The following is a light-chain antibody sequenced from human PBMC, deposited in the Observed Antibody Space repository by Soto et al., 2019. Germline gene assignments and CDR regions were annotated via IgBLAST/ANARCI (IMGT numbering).Light chain of an antibody. V-gene: IGLV1-40*01. CDR3: QSYDRGLSAYV. Sequence: QSLLTNPPSVSGAPGQRVTISCSGSSSNIGSRYGVQWFQQVPGTVPRLLIYGNDNRPSGVPDRFSGSKSGTSASLAITGLQAEDEADYYCQSYDRGLSAYVFGPGTKVTVL. CDR1: SSNIGSRYG. J-gene: IGLJ1*01. CDR2: GND.